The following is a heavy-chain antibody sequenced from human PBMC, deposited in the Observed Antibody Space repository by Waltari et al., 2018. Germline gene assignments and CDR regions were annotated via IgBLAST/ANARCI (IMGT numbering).Heavy chain of an antibody. CDR2: IYYSGST. CDR1: GGSISSSSYY. CDR3: ARDFRIWGSYRSNDAFDI. Sequence: QLQLQESGPGLVKPSETLSLTCTVSGGSISSSSYYWGWIRQPPGKGLEWIGSIYYSGSTYCNPSLKSRVTISVDTSKNQFSLKLSSVTAADTAVYYCARDFRIWGSYRSNDAFDIWGQGTMVTVSS. D-gene: IGHD3-16*02. V-gene: IGHV4-39*07. J-gene: IGHJ3*02.